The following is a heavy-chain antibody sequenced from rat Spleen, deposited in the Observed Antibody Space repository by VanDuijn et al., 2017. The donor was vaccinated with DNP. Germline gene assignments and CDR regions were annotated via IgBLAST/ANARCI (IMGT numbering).Heavy chain of an antibody. CDR3: ASQFILHDGNFCDY. CDR1: GFTFSTAW. V-gene: IGHV6-6*01. Sequence: EVQLVESGGGLVQPGRSLKLSCATSGFTFSTAWMYWYRQFPEKRLEWVARIKASSNNYATDYTESVKGRFTISRDDSKSSIYLQMNDLKEEDTATYFCASQFILHDGNFCDYWGQEGMVTVSS. CDR2: IKASSNNYAT. J-gene: IGHJ2*01. D-gene: IGHD1-12*02.